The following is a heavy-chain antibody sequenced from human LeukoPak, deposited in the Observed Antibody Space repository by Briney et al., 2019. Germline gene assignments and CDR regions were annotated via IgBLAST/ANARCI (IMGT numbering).Heavy chain of an antibody. J-gene: IGHJ4*02. V-gene: IGHV3-21*01. CDR2: ISSSSSHI. Sequence: GGSLRLSCAASGFTFSSYSMNWVSQAPGKGLEWVSSISSSSSHIYYTDSVKGRFTISRDNAKTLLNLQVNSLRAEDTAVYYCARGDKSSGWYFLDYWDRGTLVTVSS. CDR3: ARGDKSSGWYFLDY. CDR1: GFTFSSYS. D-gene: IGHD6-19*01.